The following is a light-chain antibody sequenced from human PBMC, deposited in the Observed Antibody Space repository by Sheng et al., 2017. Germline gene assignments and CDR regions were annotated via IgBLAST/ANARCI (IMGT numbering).Light chain of an antibody. CDR1: SSNIGSND. V-gene: IGLV1-51*01. CDR3: GTWDNSLNAYV. J-gene: IGLJ1*01. Sequence: QSVLTQPPSVSASPGQKVTISCSGSSSNIGSNDVSWYQQLSGTAPKLLIYDTYNRPSGIPDRFSGSKSGTSATLGITGLQTGDEADYYCGTWDNSLNAYVFGTGTRVTVL. CDR2: DTY.